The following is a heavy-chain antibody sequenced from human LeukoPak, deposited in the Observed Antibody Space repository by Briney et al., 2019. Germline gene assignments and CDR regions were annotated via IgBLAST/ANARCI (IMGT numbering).Heavy chain of an antibody. CDR2: ISSSGNNA. D-gene: IGHD5-24*01. V-gene: IGHV3-23*01. CDR1: GLTFRDAA. J-gene: IGHJ3*01. CDR3: AKDIQLST. Sequence: GRSLRLSCAVSGLTFRDAAMTWVRQAPGKGLEWVSLISSSGNNAYYADSVKGRFTISRDNSKNTLSLQMNSLRVEDTAIYYCAKDIQLSTWGLGTMVTVSS.